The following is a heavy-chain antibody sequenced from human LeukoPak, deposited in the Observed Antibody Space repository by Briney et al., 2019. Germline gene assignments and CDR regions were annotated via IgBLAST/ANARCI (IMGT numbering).Heavy chain of an antibody. V-gene: IGHV4-59*01. D-gene: IGHD2-15*01. CDR1: GGSITNFY. J-gene: IGHJ3*02. CDR2: IYYSGTT. CDR3: ARSPGGGFDI. Sequence: SETLSLTCTVSGGSITNFYGGWIRQSPGKGLELIGYIYYSGTTNYSPSLKSRVSISVDTSKKQFSLKLSSVTAADAAVYYCARSPGGGFDIWGQGTMVTVSS.